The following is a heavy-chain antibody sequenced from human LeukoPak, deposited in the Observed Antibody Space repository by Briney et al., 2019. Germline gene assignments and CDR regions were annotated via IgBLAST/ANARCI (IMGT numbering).Heavy chain of an antibody. Sequence: GGSLRLSCAASGFIVSSNSMNWVRQAPGKGLEWIAVLYSGGSAYYADSVKGRFTISRDNAKNSLFLRMDSLRDDDTAVYYCARDGWSHGADPPRWGQGTVVTVS. CDR2: LYSGGSA. CDR3: ARDGWSHGADPPR. CDR1: GFIVSSNS. D-gene: IGHD2-15*01. V-gene: IGHV3-53*01. J-gene: IGHJ4*02.